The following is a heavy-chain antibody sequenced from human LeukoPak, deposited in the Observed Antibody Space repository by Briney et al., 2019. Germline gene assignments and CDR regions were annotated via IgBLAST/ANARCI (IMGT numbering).Heavy chain of an antibody. CDR3: ARGAFYDSSGYNSFDP. CDR2: ITRSGSYI. D-gene: IGHD3-22*01. CDR1: GFTFSTYT. J-gene: IGHJ5*02. Sequence: PGGSLRLSCAASGFTFSTYTMNWVRQAPGKGLEWVSSITRSGSYIYYADSLQGRFTISRDNAENTLYLRMNSLRAEDTAVYYCARGAFYDSSGYNSFDPWGQGTLVTVSS. V-gene: IGHV3-21*01.